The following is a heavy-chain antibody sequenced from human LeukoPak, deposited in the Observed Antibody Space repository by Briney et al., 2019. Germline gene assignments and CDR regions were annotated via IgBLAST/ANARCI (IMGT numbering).Heavy chain of an antibody. J-gene: IGHJ4*02. CDR3: ARDFYYFDY. CDR2: IYYSGST. D-gene: IGHD3-3*01. V-gene: IGHV4-59*01. Sequence: SETLSLTCTASGGSISASYWSWIRQPPGKGLEWIGYIYYSGSTNYNPSLKSRVTISVDTSKNQFSLKLSSVTAADTAVYYCARDFYYFDYWGQGTLVTVSS. CDR1: GGSISASY.